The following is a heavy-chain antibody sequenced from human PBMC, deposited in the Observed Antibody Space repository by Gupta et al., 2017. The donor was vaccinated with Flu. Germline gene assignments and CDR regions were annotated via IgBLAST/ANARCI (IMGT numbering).Heavy chain of an antibody. V-gene: IGHV4-59*01. Sequence: QPPGKGLEWIGYIYYSGSTNYNPSLKSRVTISVDTSKNQFSLKLSSVTAADTAVYYCARDRTYYDSSGYYYYYYGMDVWGQGTTATVSS. D-gene: IGHD3-22*01. CDR3: ARDRTYYDSSGYYYYYYGMDV. J-gene: IGHJ6*02. CDR2: IYYSGST.